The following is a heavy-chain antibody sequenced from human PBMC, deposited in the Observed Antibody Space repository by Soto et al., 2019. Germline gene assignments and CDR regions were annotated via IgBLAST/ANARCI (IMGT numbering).Heavy chain of an antibody. CDR1: GYTFTSYG. Sequence: QVQLVQSGAEVKKPGASVKVSCKVSGYTFTSYGISWVRQAPGQGLEWMGWFNTYTGNINYAQKLQGRVTMTTDTSTSTAYMELRSLRSDDTALYYCARERGGYKHFDYWGQGTLVTVSS. CDR2: FNTYTGNI. CDR3: ARERGGYKHFDY. D-gene: IGHD1-26*01. J-gene: IGHJ4*02. V-gene: IGHV1-18*01.